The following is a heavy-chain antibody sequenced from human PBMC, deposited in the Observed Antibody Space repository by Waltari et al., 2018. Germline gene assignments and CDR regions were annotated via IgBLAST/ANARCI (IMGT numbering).Heavy chain of an antibody. CDR2: IYTSGST. J-gene: IGHJ3*02. V-gene: IGHV4-61*02. CDR3: ARQNWGSGDAFDI. Sequence: QVQLQESGPGLVKPSETLSLTCSVSGGSISSGSYYWTWIRQPAGKGLEWIGRIYTSGSTNYNPSLRSRLTISVDTSNNQFSLKLSSVTAADTAVYYCARQNWGSGDAFDIWGQGTMVTVSS. D-gene: IGHD7-27*01. CDR1: GGSISSGSYY.